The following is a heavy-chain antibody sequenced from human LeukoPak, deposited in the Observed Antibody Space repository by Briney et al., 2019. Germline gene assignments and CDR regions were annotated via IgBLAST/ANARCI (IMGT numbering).Heavy chain of an antibody. CDR1: ANTFSDYY. Sequence: ASVKVSCKASANTFSDYYVHWVRQAPGQGLQWTGWFHPSSDAAGYAQRFQGRVSMTRDTSFSTAYMQLTGLRSDDTATYYCAIKRIRGNPFDFWGQGTLVTVSS. D-gene: IGHD2/OR15-2a*01. V-gene: IGHV1-2*02. J-gene: IGHJ4*02. CDR2: FHPSSDAA. CDR3: AIKRIRGNPFDF.